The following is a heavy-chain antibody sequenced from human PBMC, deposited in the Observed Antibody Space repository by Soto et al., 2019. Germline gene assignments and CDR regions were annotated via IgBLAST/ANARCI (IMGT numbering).Heavy chain of an antibody. Sequence: PSETLSFPCTVSGYSIISGYYWGWIRQPPGKGLEWIGNIYHSGSTYDNPSLKSRVTISVDTSKNRFSLKLSSVTAADTALYYLARSNGGDFSLDYLGQETLVTISS. D-gene: IGHD2-21*02. CDR1: GYSIISGYY. V-gene: IGHV4-38-2*02. CDR2: IYHSGST. J-gene: IGHJ4*02. CDR3: ARSNGGDFSLDY.